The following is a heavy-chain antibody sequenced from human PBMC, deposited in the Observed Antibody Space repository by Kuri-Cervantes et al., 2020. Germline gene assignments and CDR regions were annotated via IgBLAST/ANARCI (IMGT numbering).Heavy chain of an antibody. J-gene: IGHJ4*02. D-gene: IGHD3-10*01. CDR2: IKEAGSEK. CDR1: GFIFSSYA. Sequence: GESLKISCAASGFIFSSYAMHWVRQAPGKGLEWVANIKEAGSEKNYVDSVKGRFIISRDNAKNSLYLQMNSLRVEDTAVYYCAKVSYGGYHGSGSHWGQGTLVTVSS. V-gene: IGHV3-7*01. CDR3: AKVSYGGYHGSGSH.